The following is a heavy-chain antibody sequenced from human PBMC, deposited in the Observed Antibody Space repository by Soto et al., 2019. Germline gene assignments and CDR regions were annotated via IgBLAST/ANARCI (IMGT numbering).Heavy chain of an antibody. CDR1: GGSFSGYY. V-gene: IGHV4-34*01. CDR2: INHSGST. CDR3: TYDPSYDYIWGSYRSEPMFDY. Sequence: SETLSLTCAVYGGSFSGYYWSWIRQPPGKGLEWIGEINHSGSTNYNPSLKSRVTISVDTSKNQFSLKLSSVTAADTAVYYCTYDPSYDYIWGSYRSEPMFDYWGQGTLVTVSS. D-gene: IGHD3-16*02. J-gene: IGHJ4*02.